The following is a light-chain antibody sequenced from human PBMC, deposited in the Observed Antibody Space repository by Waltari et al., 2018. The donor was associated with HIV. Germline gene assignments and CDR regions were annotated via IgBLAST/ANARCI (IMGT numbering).Light chain of an antibody. CDR2: DAS. CDR3: QQRSNWPPYT. Sequence: EIVLTQSPATLSLSPGERATLSCRASQSVTTNLAWYQHKPGQAPRLRIYDASNRATGIPARFSGSGSGTDFTRTISSLEPEDFAVDYCQQRSNWPPYTFGQGTKLEIK. V-gene: IGKV3-11*01. J-gene: IGKJ2*01. CDR1: QSVTTN.